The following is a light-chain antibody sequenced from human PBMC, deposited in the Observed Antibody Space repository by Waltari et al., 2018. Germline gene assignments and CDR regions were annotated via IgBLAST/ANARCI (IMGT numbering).Light chain of an antibody. J-gene: IGKJ1*01. CDR2: AAS. Sequence: DIQMTQSPSSLAASVVDRVTITCRASRTASDFLNWFQPKPGSAPKLLIYAASTLQSEVPSRFKCRRSATDFTHTINSLQTEGFATYDCQPSYNAPGTFGQGTRVEIK. CDR3: QPSYNAPGT. CDR1: RTASDF. V-gene: IGKV1-39*01.